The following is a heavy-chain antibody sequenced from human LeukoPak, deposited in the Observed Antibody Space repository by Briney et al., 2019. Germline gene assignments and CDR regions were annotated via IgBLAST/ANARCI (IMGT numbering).Heavy chain of an antibody. CDR1: GGTFSSYA. V-gene: IGHV1-69*04. D-gene: IGHD6-13*01. Sequence: GSSVKVSCKASGGTFSSYAISWVRQAPGQGLEWMGRIIPILGTANYAQKFQGRVTITADKSTSTAYMELSSLRSEDTAVYYCARDPTYSSSWDHTAEYFQHWGQGTLVTVSS. J-gene: IGHJ1*01. CDR2: IIPILGTA. CDR3: ARDPTYSSSWDHTAEYFQH.